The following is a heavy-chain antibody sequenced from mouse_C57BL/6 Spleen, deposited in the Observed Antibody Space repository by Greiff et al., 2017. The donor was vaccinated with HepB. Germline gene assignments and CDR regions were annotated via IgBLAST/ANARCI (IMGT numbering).Heavy chain of an antibody. CDR2: IDPEDGDT. Sequence: EVKLVESGAELVRPGASVKLSCTASGFNIKDYYMHWVKQRPEQGLEWIGRIDPEDGDTEYAPKFQGKATITADTSSNTAYLQLSSLTSEDTAIYYCASYGSSYDYWGQGTTLTVSS. CDR1: GFNIKDYY. V-gene: IGHV14-1*01. J-gene: IGHJ2*01. D-gene: IGHD1-1*01. CDR3: ASYGSSYDY.